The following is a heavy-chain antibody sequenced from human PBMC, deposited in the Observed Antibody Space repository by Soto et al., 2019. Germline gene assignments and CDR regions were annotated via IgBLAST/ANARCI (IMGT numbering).Heavy chain of an antibody. CDR2: ISAYNGNT. CDR3: AREGTGTTRTPYYYYGMDV. D-gene: IGHD1-7*01. Sequence: QVQLVQSGAEVKKPGASVKVSCKASGYTFTSYGISWVRQAPGQGLEWMGWISAYNGNTNYAQKLQGRVTMTTDTSTSTAYRELRSLRSDDTAVYYCAREGTGTTRTPYYYYGMDVWGQGTTVTVSS. V-gene: IGHV1-18*01. J-gene: IGHJ6*02. CDR1: GYTFTSYG.